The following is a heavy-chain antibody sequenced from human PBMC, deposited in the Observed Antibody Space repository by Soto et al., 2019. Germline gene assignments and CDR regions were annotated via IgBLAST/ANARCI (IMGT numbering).Heavy chain of an antibody. CDR3: AKDLFNWNYGPDAFDI. J-gene: IGHJ3*02. CDR2: ISGSGSST. D-gene: IGHD1-7*01. Sequence: GSLRVSCAASGFTFINYGMSWVRQATGKGLEWVSTISGSGSSTYYADSVKGRFTISRDNSKNTLHLQMNSLRAEDTAVFYCAKDLFNWNYGPDAFDIWGQGTMVTVSS. CDR1: GFTFINYG. V-gene: IGHV3-23*01.